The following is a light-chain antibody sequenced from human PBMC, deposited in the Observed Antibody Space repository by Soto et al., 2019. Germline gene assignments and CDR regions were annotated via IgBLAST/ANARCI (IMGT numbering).Light chain of an antibody. V-gene: IGLV1-47*01. J-gene: IGLJ3*02. CDR1: SSNIGSNY. Sequence: QSVLTQPPSASGTPGQRVTISCSGSSSNIGSNYVYWYQQLPGTAPKLLIYRNNQRPSGVPDRFSGSKSGTSASLAISGLRSEDEADYYCAAWDDSLSAWVFGVGTKVTVL. CDR2: RNN. CDR3: AAWDDSLSAWV.